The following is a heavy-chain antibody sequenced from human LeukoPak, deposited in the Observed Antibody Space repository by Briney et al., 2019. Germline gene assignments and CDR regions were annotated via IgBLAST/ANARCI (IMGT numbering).Heavy chain of an antibody. CDR3: ASATGAAAGTPFDY. V-gene: IGHV3-23*01. D-gene: IGHD6-13*01. CDR2: ISGSGGST. J-gene: IGHJ4*02. Sequence: PGGSLRLSCAASGFTFSSYAMSWVRQAPGKGLEWVSAISGSGGSTYYADSVKGRFTISRDNSKNTLYLQMNSLSAEDTAVYYCASATGAAAGTPFDYWGQGTLVTVSS. CDR1: GFTFSSYA.